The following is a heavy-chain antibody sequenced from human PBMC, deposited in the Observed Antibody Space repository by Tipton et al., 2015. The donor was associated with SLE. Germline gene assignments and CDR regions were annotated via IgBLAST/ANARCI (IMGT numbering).Heavy chain of an antibody. Sequence: TLSLTCAISGDSIRSDIYYWGWIRQPPGKGLEWIGNIYSNGIAYYNPSLKSRLTISVDTSETEFSLRMSTVTAADTAVYYCVRGYQGDSSGYYSYYYYYMDVWGKGTTVTVSS. CDR2: IYSNGIA. J-gene: IGHJ6*03. V-gene: IGHV4-39*07. CDR3: VRGYQGDSSGYYSYYYYYMDV. D-gene: IGHD3-22*01. CDR1: GDSIRSDIYY.